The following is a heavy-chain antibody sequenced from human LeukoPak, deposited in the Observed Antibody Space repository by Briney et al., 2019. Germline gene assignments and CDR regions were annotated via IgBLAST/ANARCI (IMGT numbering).Heavy chain of an antibody. CDR3: AKGKINHDGAFDI. J-gene: IGHJ3*02. CDR1: GFTFSSYA. V-gene: IGHV3-23*01. Sequence: GGSLRLSCAASGFTFSSYAMSWVRQVPGKGLEWVSDISGSIRGDGITNYADSVKGRFTISRDNSKKTLYLQMNSLRAEDTAVYYCAKGKINHDGAFDIWGQGTMVTVSS. CDR2: ISGSIRGDGIT. D-gene: IGHD3-16*01.